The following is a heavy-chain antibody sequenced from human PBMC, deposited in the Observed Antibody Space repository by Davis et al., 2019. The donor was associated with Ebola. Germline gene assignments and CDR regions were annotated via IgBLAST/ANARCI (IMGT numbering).Heavy chain of an antibody. CDR1: GYSFISYG. Sequence: ASVKVSCQASGYSFISYGFSWVRQAPGQGLEWMGWITTYNGDTNYAQNLQGRVTMTTDTSTSTAYMELRSLRSDDTAVYYCARGYGDYRYYDYWGQGTLVTVSS. CDR3: ARGYGDYRYYDY. D-gene: IGHD4-17*01. CDR2: ITTYNGDT. V-gene: IGHV1-18*01. J-gene: IGHJ4*02.